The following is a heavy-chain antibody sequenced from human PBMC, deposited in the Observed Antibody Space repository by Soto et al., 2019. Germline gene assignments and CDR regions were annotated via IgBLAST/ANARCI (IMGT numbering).Heavy chain of an antibody. CDR2: LGGNGFTT. Sequence: EVQLLESGGGLVQPGGSLRLSCVVSGFTFGSYAMSWVRQAPEKGPEWVAILGGNGFTTYYADSVKGRFTISGDKSKSTLFLQMNSLRADDTGVYYCEKALRPSLNFLYYMDVWGRGTSVTVSS. D-gene: IGHD2-2*01. CDR3: EKALRPSLNFLYYMDV. CDR1: GFTFGSYA. J-gene: IGHJ6*03. V-gene: IGHV3-23*01.